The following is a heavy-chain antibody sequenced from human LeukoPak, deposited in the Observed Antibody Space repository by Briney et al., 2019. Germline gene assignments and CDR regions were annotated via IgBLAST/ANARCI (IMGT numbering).Heavy chain of an antibody. CDR3: AREGEMQDFDY. Sequence: SVSVSSEASGDTFTAYYMHGVPQAPGRGVEWMGWINPNSGGTNYAQKFQGRVTMTRDTSISTAYMELSRLRSDDTAVYYCAREGEMQDFDYWGQGTLVTVSS. CDR2: INPNSGGT. V-gene: IGHV1-2*02. J-gene: IGHJ4*02. CDR1: GDTFTAYY. D-gene: IGHD5-24*01.